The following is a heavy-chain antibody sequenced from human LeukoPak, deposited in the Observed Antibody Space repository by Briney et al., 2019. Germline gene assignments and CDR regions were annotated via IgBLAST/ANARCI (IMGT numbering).Heavy chain of an antibody. CDR2: IGAGGTT. CDR1: GFSLSSFA. V-gene: IGHV3-23*01. D-gene: IGHD3-22*01. Sequence: GGSLRLSCAASGFSLSSFAMTWVRQAPGKGLEWVSVIGAGGTTHYADSVKGRFTISRDNSKNTLYLQMNSLRAEDTAVYYCAKDRVWYYYDSSGYYLDYWGQGTLVTVSS. CDR3: AKDRVWYYYDSSGYYLDY. J-gene: IGHJ4*02.